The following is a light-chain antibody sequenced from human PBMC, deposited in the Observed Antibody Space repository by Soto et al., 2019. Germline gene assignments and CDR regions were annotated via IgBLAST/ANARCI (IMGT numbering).Light chain of an antibody. J-gene: IGKJ4*01. Sequence: DIQMTQSPSSVSASVGDSVTISCRASQNIGSRLAWYQQKPGKAPHLLISAASVLQSGVPSTLGGSGYGTDFTLTISSLQPEDFATYFCQQAYSFPLTFGGGTRVEIK. V-gene: IGKV1-12*01. CDR3: QQAYSFPLT. CDR2: AAS. CDR1: QNIGSR.